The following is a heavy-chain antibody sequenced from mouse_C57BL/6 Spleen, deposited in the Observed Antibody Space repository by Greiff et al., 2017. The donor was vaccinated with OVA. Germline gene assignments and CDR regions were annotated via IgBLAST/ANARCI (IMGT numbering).Heavy chain of an antibody. J-gene: IGHJ3*01. V-gene: IGHV1-55*01. Sequence: QVQLQQPGAELVKPGASVKMSCKASGYTFTSYWITWVKQWPGQGLEWIGDIYPGSGSTNYNEKFKSKATLTVDTSSSTAYMQLSSLTSEDSAVYYCAGYDYDGTGFAYWGQGTLVTVSA. CDR2: IYPGSGST. CDR1: GYTFTSYW. CDR3: AGYDYDGTGFAY. D-gene: IGHD2-4*01.